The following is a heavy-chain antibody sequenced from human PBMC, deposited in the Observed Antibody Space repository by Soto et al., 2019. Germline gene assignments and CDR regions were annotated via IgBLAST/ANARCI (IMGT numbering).Heavy chain of an antibody. CDR1: GFSLSTIGGA. J-gene: IGHJ5*01. CDR2: VFWDDDK. D-gene: IGHD3-10*02. V-gene: IGHV2-5*02. CDR3: AHALRGSGSYTGDRFDS. Sequence: QITLKESGPTLVKPTQTLTLTCSFSGFSLSTIGGAVGWIRQPPGKALEFLALVFWDDDKRYNPSLKCRLTITQDTSKNQVVLTMTNMDPVDTASYCCAHALRGSGSYTGDRFDSWGQGTLVIVSS.